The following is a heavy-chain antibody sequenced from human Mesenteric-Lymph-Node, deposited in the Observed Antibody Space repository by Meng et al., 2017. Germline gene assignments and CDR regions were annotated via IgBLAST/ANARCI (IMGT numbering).Heavy chain of an antibody. J-gene: IGHJ4*02. V-gene: IGHV3-74*01. CDR2: VNSDGSTT. CDR1: GFRFDDYA. Sequence: GESLKISCAASGFRFDDYAMYWVRQAPGKGLVWVSRVNSDGSTTSYADSVKGRFTISRDNAKNTLYLQMHSLRAEDTAVYYCAAGGGGSGFYYFDYWGQGTLVTVSS. D-gene: IGHD3-16*01. CDR3: AAGGGGSGFYYFDY.